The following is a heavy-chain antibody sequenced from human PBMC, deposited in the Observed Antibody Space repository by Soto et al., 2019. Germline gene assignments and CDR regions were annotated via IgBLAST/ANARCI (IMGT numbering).Heavy chain of an antibody. D-gene: IGHD2-15*01. J-gene: IGHJ6*02. CDR2: IIPILGMA. Sequence: QVQLVQSGAEVKKPGSSVKVSCKASGGTFSSYTISWVRQAPGQGLEWMGRIIPILGMANYAQKFQGRVTVTVARXXCXAXXGRSSLRSEDTPVSYWARVWQDFVVSVADYYGMGVWGQGSTVTVSS. CDR3: ARVWQDFVVSVADYYGMGV. CDR1: GGTFSSYT. V-gene: IGHV1-69*02.